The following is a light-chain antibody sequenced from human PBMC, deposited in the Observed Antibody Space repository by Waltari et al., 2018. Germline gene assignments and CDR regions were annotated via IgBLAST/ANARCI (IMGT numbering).Light chain of an antibody. J-gene: IGKJ3*01. V-gene: IGKV3-11*01. Sequence: EIVLTQSPVTLSLSPGEGATLSCKTSQSVGDFLAWYQQRPGRAPRLLIYDASLRSAGIPASFSGSGSGTDFTLTISSLESEDSAVYFCQQRNSWPLTFGPGTTV. CDR1: QSVGDF. CDR3: QQRNSWPLT. CDR2: DAS.